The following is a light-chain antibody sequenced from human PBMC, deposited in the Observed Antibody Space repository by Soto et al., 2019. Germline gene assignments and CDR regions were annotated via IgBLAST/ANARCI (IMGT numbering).Light chain of an antibody. J-gene: IGLJ3*02. V-gene: IGLV1-40*01. CDR1: SSNIGAGYD. CDR3: QSSDSSLRGSV. CDR2: GNS. Sequence: QSVLTQPPSVSGAPGQRVTISCTGSSSNIGAGYDVHWYQQLPGTAPKLLIYGNSNRPSGVPDRFSGSKSGTSASLAITGLQAEDEADYYCQSSDSSLRGSVFGGGTKLTVL.